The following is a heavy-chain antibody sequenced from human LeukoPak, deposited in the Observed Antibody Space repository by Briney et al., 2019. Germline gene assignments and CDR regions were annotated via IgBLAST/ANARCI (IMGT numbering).Heavy chain of an antibody. CDR1: GGSISSSSYY. CDR2: IYYSGST. Sequence: SETLSLTCTVSGGSISSSSYYWGWIRQPPGKGLEWIGSIYYSGSTYYNPSLKSRVTISVDTTKNQFSLKLSSVTAADTAVYYCARQGGGYYYDSSGYYWKGFDYWGQGTLVTVSS. D-gene: IGHD3-22*01. CDR3: ARQGGGYYYDSSGYYWKGFDY. V-gene: IGHV4-39*01. J-gene: IGHJ4*02.